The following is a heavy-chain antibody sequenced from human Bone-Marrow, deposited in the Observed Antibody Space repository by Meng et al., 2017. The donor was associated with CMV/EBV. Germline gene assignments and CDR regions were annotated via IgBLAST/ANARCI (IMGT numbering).Heavy chain of an antibody. J-gene: IGHJ6*04. CDR1: GASISSSSHY. CDR3: ARHGQRSDYAVMDV. V-gene: IGHV4-39*01. CDR2: IFYLGST. Sequence: SETLSLTCTVSGASISSSSHYWAWIRQPPGKGLEWIGNIFYLGSTYSNPSLMSRLTVFVDPSKNQLSLRLSSLTAADTAVYYCARHGQRSDYAVMDVWGKGTAVTVSS. D-gene: IGHD2-2*01.